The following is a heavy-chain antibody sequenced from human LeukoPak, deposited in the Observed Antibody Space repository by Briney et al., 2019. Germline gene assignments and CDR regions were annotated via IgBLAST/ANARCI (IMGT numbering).Heavy chain of an antibody. CDR2: INHSGST. J-gene: IGHJ4*02. CDR3: ARSNDRDGYNFGY. V-gene: IGHV4-34*01. Sequence: SETLSLTCAVYGGSFTGYYWTWIRQPPGKGLEWIGDINHSGSTNCNPSLKSRVTISVDTSKNQFSLKLTSVTAADTAVYYCARSNDRDGYNFGYWGQGTLVTVSA. D-gene: IGHD5-24*01. CDR1: GGSFTGYY.